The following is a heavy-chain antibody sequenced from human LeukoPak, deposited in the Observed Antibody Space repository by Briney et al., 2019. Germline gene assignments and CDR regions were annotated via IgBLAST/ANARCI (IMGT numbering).Heavy chain of an antibody. CDR1: GYPFDNFG. V-gene: IGHV1-18*01. CDR3: ARDRVGGDLTGVSLY. Sequence: AAVKVSCKASGYPFDNFGLTWVRQAPGQGLEWMGWISAYNGNTHYAQKFRGRLTLTTETSTTTAYLELRSLKSDDTAVYYCARDRVGGDLTGVSLYWGQGTLVTVSS. D-gene: IGHD4-17*01. CDR2: ISAYNGNT. J-gene: IGHJ4*01.